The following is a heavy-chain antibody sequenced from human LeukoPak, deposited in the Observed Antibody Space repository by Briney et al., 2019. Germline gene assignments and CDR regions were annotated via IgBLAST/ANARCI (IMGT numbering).Heavy chain of an antibody. CDR3: ARVTGDCSSTSCYVYWYFDL. Sequence: SETLSLTCTVSGGSISSHYWSRIRQPPGKGLEWIGYIYYSGSTNYNPSLKSRVTISVDTSKNQFSLKLSSVTAADTAVYYCARVTGDCSSTSCYVYWYFDLWGRGTLVTVSS. CDR2: IYYSGST. V-gene: IGHV4-59*11. J-gene: IGHJ2*01. CDR1: GGSISSHY. D-gene: IGHD2-2*01.